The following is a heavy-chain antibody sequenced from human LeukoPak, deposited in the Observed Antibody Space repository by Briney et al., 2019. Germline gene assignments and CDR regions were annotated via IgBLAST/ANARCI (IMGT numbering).Heavy chain of an antibody. CDR2: IYYSGST. J-gene: IGHJ6*02. V-gene: IGHV4-59*01. CDR1: GGSISSYY. D-gene: IGHD2-21*01. CDR3: ARGGEYYGMDV. Sequence: SETLSLTCTVSGGSISSYYWSWIRQPPGKGLEWIGYIYYSGSTNYNPSLKSRVTISVDTSKNQFSLKLSSVTAADTAVYYCARGGEYYGMDVWGQGTTVTVSS.